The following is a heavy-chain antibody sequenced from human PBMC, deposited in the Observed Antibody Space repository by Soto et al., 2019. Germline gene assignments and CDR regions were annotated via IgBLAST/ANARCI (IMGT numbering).Heavy chain of an antibody. Sequence: QVQLVQSGAEVKKPGSSVKVSCKASGGNFNNYAISWVRQAPAQGLQLMGGISPIIHTTHYGQKLEGRVPISADRGRATVYMDLTGLTSDDSATYFCARETLDRDAFRIWGQGTGVTVSS. J-gene: IGHJ3*02. V-gene: IGHV1-69*06. CDR2: ISPIIHTT. CDR3: ARETLDRDAFRI. CDR1: GGNFNNYA.